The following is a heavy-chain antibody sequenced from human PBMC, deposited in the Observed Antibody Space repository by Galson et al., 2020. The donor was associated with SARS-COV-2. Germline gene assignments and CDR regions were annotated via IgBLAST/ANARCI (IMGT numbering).Heavy chain of an antibody. CDR1: GGSFSGYY. CDR3: ARGRERIAVVGYYYYYGMDV. V-gene: IGHV4-34*01. Sequence: SETLSLTCAVYGGSFSGYYWSWIRQPPGKGLEWIGEINHSGSTNYNPSLKSRVTISVDTSKNQFSLKLSSVTAADTAVYYCARGRERIAVVGYYYYYGMDVWGQGTTVTVSS. D-gene: IGHD6-19*01. CDR2: INHSGST. J-gene: IGHJ6*02.